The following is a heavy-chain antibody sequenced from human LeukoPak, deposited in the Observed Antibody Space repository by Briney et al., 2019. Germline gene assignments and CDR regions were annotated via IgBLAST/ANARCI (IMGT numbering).Heavy chain of an antibody. CDR2: ISGSGGRT. J-gene: IGHJ3*02. CDR1: GFTFSSYA. D-gene: IGHD2-2*01. CDR3: AKVLVKVVPAAADAFDI. Sequence: GGSLRLSCAASGFTFSSYAMSWVRQAPGKGLEWVSAISGSGGRTYYADSVKGRFTISRDNSKNTLYLQMNSLRAEDTAVYYCAKVLVKVVPAAADAFDIWGQGTMVTVSS. V-gene: IGHV3-23*01.